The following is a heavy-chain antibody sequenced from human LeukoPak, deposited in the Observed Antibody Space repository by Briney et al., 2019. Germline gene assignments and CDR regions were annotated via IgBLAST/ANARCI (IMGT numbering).Heavy chain of an antibody. CDR3: ASPALAGGVDY. Sequence: GESLKISCQTSGYIFTDYWIGWVRQMPGKGLEWMGIIYPGDSDTRYSPSFQGQVTISADKSISTAYLQWSSLKASDTAMYYCASPALAGGVDYWGQGTLVTVSS. D-gene: IGHD1-26*01. CDR2: IYPGDSDT. V-gene: IGHV5-51*01. CDR1: GYIFTDYW. J-gene: IGHJ4*02.